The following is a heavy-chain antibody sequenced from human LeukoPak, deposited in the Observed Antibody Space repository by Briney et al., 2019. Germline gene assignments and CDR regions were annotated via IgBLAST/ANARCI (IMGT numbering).Heavy chain of an antibody. J-gene: IGHJ4*02. D-gene: IGHD3-22*01. CDR3: ARSYDSSGYYYNY. CDR1: GGSISGYY. V-gene: IGHV4-59*01. Sequence: PETLSLTCTVSGGSISGYYWSWIRQPPGKGLEWIGYMLYSGTTSYNPPLKSRVIISVDTSKNQFSLKLRSVTAADTAVYYCARSYDSSGYYYNYWGQGTLVTVSS. CDR2: MLYSGTT.